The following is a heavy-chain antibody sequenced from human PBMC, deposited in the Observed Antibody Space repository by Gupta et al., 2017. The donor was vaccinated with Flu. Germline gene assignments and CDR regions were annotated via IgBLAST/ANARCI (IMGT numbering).Heavy chain of an antibody. CDR3: ARVAGTTWGFDY. CDR2: MGTAGDT. CDR1: GFTFSSYD. J-gene: IGHJ4*02. V-gene: IGHV3-13*01. Sequence: EVQLVESGGGLVQPGGSLRLSCSASGFTFSSYDMHWVRQATGKGLEWVSAMGTAGDTYYPGSVKGRFTISRENAKNSLYLQMNSLRAGDTAVYYCARVAGTTWGFDYWGQGTLVTVSS. D-gene: IGHD1-7*01.